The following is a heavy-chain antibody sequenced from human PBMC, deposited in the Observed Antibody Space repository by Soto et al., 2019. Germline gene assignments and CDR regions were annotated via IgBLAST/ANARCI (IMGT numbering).Heavy chain of an antibody. CDR3: ARVPNPEYDILTGYYMVTYGAFDP. J-gene: IGHJ5*02. Sequence: ASVKVSCKASGYTFTGYYMHWVRQAPGQGLEWMGWINPNSGGTNYAQKFQGRVTMTRDTSISTAYMELSRLRSDDTAVYYCARVPNPEYDILTGYYMVTYGAFDPWGQGTLVTVSS. V-gene: IGHV1-2*02. CDR2: INPNSGGT. D-gene: IGHD3-9*01. CDR1: GYTFTGYY.